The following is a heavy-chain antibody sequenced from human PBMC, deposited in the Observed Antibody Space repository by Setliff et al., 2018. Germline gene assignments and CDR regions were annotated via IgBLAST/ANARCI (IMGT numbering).Heavy chain of an antibody. CDR2: IYHSGST. Sequence: SETLSLTCAVSGYSISSGYYWGWIRQPPGKGLEWIGSIYHSGSTYYNPSLKSRVTISVDTSKNQSSLKLSSVTAADTAVYYCARRNGEKLDPWGQGTLVTVPQ. V-gene: IGHV4-38-2*01. CDR3: ARRNGEKLDP. J-gene: IGHJ5*02. CDR1: GYSISSGYY.